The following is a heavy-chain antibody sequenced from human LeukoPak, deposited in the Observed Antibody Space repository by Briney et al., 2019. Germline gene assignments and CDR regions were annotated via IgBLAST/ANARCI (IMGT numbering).Heavy chain of an antibody. CDR2: IYYSGST. V-gene: IGHV4-59*01. J-gene: IGHJ4*02. CDR1: GGYISSYY. CDR3: ARGSYYFDY. Sequence: SETLSLTCTVSGGYISSYYWSWIRQLPGKGLEWIGYIYYSGSTNYNPSLKSRVTISVDTSKNQFSLKLSSVTAADTAVYYCARGSYYFDYWGQGTLVTVSS.